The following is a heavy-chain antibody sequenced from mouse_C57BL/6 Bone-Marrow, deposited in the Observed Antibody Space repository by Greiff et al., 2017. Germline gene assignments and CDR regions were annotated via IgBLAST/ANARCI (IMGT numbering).Heavy chain of an antibody. J-gene: IGHJ1*03. D-gene: IGHD1-1*01. V-gene: IGHV6-3*01. CDR3: TITTVVAPGFDV. Sequence: EVQLVESGGGLVQPGGSMKLSCVASGFTFSNYWMNWVRQSPEKGLEWVAQIRLKSDNYATHYAESVKGRFTISRDDSKSSVYLQMNNLRAEDTGIYYCTITTVVAPGFDVWGTGTTVTVSS. CDR2: IRLKSDNYAT. CDR1: GFTFSNYW.